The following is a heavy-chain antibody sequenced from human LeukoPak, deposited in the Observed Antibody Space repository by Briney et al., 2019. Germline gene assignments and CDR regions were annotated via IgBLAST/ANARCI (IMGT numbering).Heavy chain of an antibody. D-gene: IGHD2-2*01. Sequence: ASVKVSCKASGYTFTSYGISWVRQAPGQGLEWMGWISAYNGNTNYAQKLQGRVTMTTDTSTSTAYMELRSLRSDDTAVYYCARPGVVVPAAEYYYYGMDVWGQGTTVTVSS. CDR3: ARPGVVVPAAEYYYYGMDV. J-gene: IGHJ6*02. CDR1: GYTFTSYG. CDR2: ISAYNGNT. V-gene: IGHV1-18*01.